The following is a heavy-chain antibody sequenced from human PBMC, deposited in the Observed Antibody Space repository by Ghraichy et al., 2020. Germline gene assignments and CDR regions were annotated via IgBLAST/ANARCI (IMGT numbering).Heavy chain of an antibody. CDR2: SSSSSSTI. V-gene: IGHV3-48*02. Sequence: GGSLRLSCAASGFTFSSYSMNWVRQAPGKGLEWVSYSSSSSSTIYYADSVKGRFTISRDNAKNSLYLQMNSLRDEDTAVYYCAREGTMCCSGGSCVQPERCADTYYYYGMDVWGQGTTVTVSS. J-gene: IGHJ6*02. D-gene: IGHD2-15*01. CDR3: AREGTMCCSGGSCVQPERCADTYYYYGMDV. CDR1: GFTFSSYS.